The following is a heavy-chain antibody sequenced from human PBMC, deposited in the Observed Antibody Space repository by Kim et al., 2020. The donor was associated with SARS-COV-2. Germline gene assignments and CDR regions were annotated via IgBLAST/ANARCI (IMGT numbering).Heavy chain of an antibody. D-gene: IGHD6-13*01. Sequence: NYNPSLKSRVTISVDTSKNQFSLKLSSVTAADTAVYYCARYSSSLLGIDYWGQGTLVTVSS. CDR3: ARYSSSLLGIDY. V-gene: IGHV4-34*01. J-gene: IGHJ4*02.